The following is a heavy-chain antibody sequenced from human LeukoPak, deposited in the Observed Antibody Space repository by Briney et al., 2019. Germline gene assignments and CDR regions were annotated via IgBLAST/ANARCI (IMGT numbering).Heavy chain of an antibody. V-gene: IGHV4-39*01. CDR3: ARLDAYYYYGMDV. CDR2: IYYSRTT. CDR1: GGSISSGGYD. J-gene: IGHJ6*02. Sequence: SETLSLTCSVSGGSISSGGYDSSWIRQPPGKGLEWPGSIYYSRTTYDQPSLKSRVTISVDTAKNQSSLTPSSVTAADTAVYYCARLDAYYYYGMDVSGQGTTVTVSS.